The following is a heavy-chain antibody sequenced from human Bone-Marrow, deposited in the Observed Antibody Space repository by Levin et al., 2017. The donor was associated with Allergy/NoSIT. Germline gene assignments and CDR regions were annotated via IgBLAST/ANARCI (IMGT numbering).Heavy chain of an antibody. J-gene: IGHJ4*02. CDR2: IDPTRGDT. CDR1: GYTFTDYY. CDR3: ARGAASSNDY. V-gene: IGHV1-2*03. Sequence: LVASVKVSCTVSGYTFTDYYIHWFRQTPGQGLEWIGWIDPTRGDTKFADKVHARVVLTRNPSINTAFLELGRLRSDDAAVYYCARGAASSNDYWGQGTLVTVSS. D-gene: IGHD6-13*01.